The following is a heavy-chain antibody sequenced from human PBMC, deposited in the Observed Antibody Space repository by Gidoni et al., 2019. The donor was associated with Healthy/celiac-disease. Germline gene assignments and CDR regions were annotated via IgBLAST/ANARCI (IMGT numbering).Heavy chain of an antibody. V-gene: IGHV4-34*01. CDR3: ARASGYSGYGGRFDY. CDR1: GGSFSGYY. J-gene: IGHJ4*02. D-gene: IGHD5-12*01. Sequence: QVQLQQWGAGLLKPSETLSLTCAVYGGSFSGYYWSWIRQPPGKGLEWIGEINHSGSTNYNPSLKSRVTISVDTSKNQFSLKLSSVTAADTAVYYCARASGYSGYGGRFDYWGQGTLVTVSS. CDR2: INHSGST.